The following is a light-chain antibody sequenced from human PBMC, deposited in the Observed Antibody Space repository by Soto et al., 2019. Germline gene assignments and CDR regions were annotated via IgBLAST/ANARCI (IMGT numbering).Light chain of an antibody. J-gene: IGKJ2*01. Sequence: DIQMTQSPSTLSASVGDRVTITCRASQSISRWLAWYQQKPGKAPKVLIYDASSLQSGVPSRFSGSGSGTGFTLSITSLQPDDFATYYCQQYNSFSPYTFGQGTKLEIK. CDR2: DAS. CDR3: QQYNSFSPYT. CDR1: QSISRW. V-gene: IGKV1-5*01.